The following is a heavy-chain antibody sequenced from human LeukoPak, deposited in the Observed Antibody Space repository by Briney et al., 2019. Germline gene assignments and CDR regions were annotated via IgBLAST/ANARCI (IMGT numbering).Heavy chain of an antibody. CDR1: GFTFSDYY. V-gene: IGHV3-11*01. CDR3: AKDGPGDYDTSGRSF. CDR2: ISSSGSTI. D-gene: IGHD3-22*01. J-gene: IGHJ4*02. Sequence: PGGSLRLSCAASGFTFSDYYMSWIRQAPGKGLEWVSYISSSGSTIYYADSVKGRFTISRDNSKNTLYLQMTTLRAEDTAVYYCAKDGPGDYDTSGRSFWGQGTLVTVSS.